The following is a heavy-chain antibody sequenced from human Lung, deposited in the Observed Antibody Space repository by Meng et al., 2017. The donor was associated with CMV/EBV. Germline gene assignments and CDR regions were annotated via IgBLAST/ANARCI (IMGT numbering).Heavy chain of an antibody. CDR2: IYQSGST. J-gene: IGHJ4*02. Sequence: QGRLGWGGAGLFKASGTLSLTCGGSGGSISSGNWWRWGGQPPGKGLEWIGEIYQSGSTNYSPSLKSRVTISVDKSKNQFSLKLSSVTAADTAVYYCASFPPPGKQWLVTDYWGQGTLVTVSS. V-gene: IGHV4-4*02. D-gene: IGHD6-19*01. CDR1: GGSISSGNW. CDR3: ASFPPPGKQWLVTDY.